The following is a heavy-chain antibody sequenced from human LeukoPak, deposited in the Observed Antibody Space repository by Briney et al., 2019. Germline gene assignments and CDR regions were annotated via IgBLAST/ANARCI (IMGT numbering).Heavy chain of an antibody. D-gene: IGHD6-19*01. CDR2: INHSGST. J-gene: IGHJ4*02. CDR3: AREVVAGALDY. Sequence: SETLSLTCTVYGGSFSGYYWSWIRQPPGKGLEWIGEINHSGSTNYNPSLKSRVTISVDTSKNQFSLKLSSVTAADTAVYCCAREVVAGALDYWGQGTLVTVSS. CDR1: GGSFSGYY. V-gene: IGHV4-34*01.